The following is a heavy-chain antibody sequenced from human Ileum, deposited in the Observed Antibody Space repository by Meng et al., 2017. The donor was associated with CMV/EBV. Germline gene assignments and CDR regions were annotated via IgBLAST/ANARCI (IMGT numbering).Heavy chain of an antibody. V-gene: IGHV3-23*03. J-gene: IGHJ5*02. Sequence: ASGFTFRHDAMGWVRQAPGKGLEWVSVIYSDDSRTYYADSVKGRFTISRDNSKDTLYLQMNSLRAEDTAVYYCAKDDNGYTGEGGSWGQGTLVTVSS. CDR2: IYSDDSRT. CDR1: GFTFRHDA. CDR3: AKDDNGYTGEGGS. D-gene: IGHD5-18*01.